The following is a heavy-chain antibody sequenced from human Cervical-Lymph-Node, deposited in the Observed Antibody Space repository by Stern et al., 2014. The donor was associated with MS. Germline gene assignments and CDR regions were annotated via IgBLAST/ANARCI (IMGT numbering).Heavy chain of an antibody. V-gene: IGHV3-23*04. CDR3: ATDTSRFPRRHY. Sequence: EVQLEESGGGLVQPGGSLRLSCAASGFTFSSYAMSWVRQAPGKGLEWVSAIRGSGGSTYYADSVKGRFTISRDNSKNTLYLQMNSLRAEDTAVYYCATDTSRFPRRHYWGQGTLVTVSS. J-gene: IGHJ4*02. D-gene: IGHD2-21*01. CDR1: GFTFSSYA. CDR2: IRGSGGST.